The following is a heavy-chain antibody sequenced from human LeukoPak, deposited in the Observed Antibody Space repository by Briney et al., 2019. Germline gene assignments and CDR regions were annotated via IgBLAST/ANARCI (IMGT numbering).Heavy chain of an antibody. CDR1: GGSISTYY. CDR3: ARLSSGALYYYYMDV. V-gene: IGHV4-59*01. D-gene: IGHD3-10*02. Sequence: SETLSLTCTVSGGSISTYYWSWIRQPPGKGLEWIGYIYYSGSTSYNPSLKSRVTISVDTSKNQFSLKLSSVTAADTAVYYCARLSSGALYYYYMDVWGKGTTVTISS. CDR2: IYYSGST. J-gene: IGHJ6*03.